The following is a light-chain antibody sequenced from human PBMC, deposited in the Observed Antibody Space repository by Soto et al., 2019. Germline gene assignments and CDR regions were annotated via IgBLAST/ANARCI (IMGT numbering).Light chain of an antibody. V-gene: IGLV1-40*01. CDR2: VNS. CDR3: QSYDSSLSGVL. Sequence: QLVLTQPPSVSGAPGQRVTISCTGSSSNIGAGYDVHWYQQLPGTAPKLLIYVNSNRPSGVPDRFSGSKSGTSASLAITGLQADDEADYYCQSYDSSLSGVLFGGGTKVTVL. J-gene: IGLJ2*01. CDR1: SSNIGAGYD.